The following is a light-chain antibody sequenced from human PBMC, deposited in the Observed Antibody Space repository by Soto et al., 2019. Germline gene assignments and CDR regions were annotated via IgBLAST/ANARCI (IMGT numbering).Light chain of an antibody. Sequence: QSALTQPASVSGSPGQSITISCTGTSSEVGGYYRVSWYQQHPGKAPKLLIYEVNERPSGVSNRFSGSKSANMASLTISGLQAEDEADYYCCSYAGSDTLLFGGGTKLTVL. CDR1: SSEVGGYYR. V-gene: IGLV2-23*02. CDR2: EVN. J-gene: IGLJ2*01. CDR3: CSYAGSDTLL.